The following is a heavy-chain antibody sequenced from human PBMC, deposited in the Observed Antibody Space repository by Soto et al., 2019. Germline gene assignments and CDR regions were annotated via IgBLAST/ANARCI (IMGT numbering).Heavy chain of an antibody. V-gene: IGHV3-33*01. CDR1: GFTFSSYH. D-gene: IGHD6-13*01. J-gene: IGHJ4*02. CDR2: IWNDGSNK. Sequence: VGSLRLSCAASGFTFSSYHMHWVRQAPGKGLEWVAVIWNDGSNKYYADSVKGRFTISRDNSKTTLWLQMNSLRVEDTAVYYCARIGSWALNFDYWGQGTLVTVSS. CDR3: ARIGSWALNFDY.